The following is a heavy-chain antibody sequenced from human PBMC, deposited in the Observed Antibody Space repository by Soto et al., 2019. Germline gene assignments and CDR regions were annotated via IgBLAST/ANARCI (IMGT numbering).Heavy chain of an antibody. CDR3: ARAMEWLSHLYYFDY. D-gene: IGHD3-3*01. CDR2: IIPIFGTA. CDR1: GGTFSSYA. J-gene: IGHJ4*02. V-gene: IGHV1-69*13. Sequence: SVKVSCKASGGTFSSYAISWVRQAPGQGLEWMGGIIPIFGTANYAQKFQGRVTITADESTSTAYMELSSLRSEDTAVYYCARAMEWLSHLYYFDYWGQGTLVTVSS.